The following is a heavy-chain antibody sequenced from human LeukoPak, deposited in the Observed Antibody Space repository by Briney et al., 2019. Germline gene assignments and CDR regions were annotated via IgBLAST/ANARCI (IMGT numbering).Heavy chain of an antibody. CDR3: ARDGLRFFDWPPNYGRDA. J-gene: IGHJ6*02. D-gene: IGHD3-9*01. V-gene: IGHV1-18*01. Sequence: VASVKVSRKASGYTSTNYGISWVRQAPGQGLEWLGWISAYNGNTNYAQKLQGRVTMTTDTSTSTAYMELRSLRSDDTAVYYCARDGLRFFDWPPNYGRDAWGQGTTVTVS. CDR1: GYTSTNYG. CDR2: ISAYNGNT.